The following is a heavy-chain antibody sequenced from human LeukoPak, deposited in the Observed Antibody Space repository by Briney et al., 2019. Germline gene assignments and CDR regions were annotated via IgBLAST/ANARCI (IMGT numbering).Heavy chain of an antibody. CDR1: GFTFSSYW. CDR3: ARDLGYCSSTSCLENWFDP. Sequence: PGGSLRLSCAASGFTFSSYWMHWVRQAPGKGLVWVSRINSDGSSTSYADSVKGRFTISRDNAKNTLYLQMNGLRAEDTAVYYCARDLGYCSSTSCLENWFDPWGQGTLVTVSS. CDR2: INSDGSST. V-gene: IGHV3-74*01. D-gene: IGHD2-2*01. J-gene: IGHJ5*02.